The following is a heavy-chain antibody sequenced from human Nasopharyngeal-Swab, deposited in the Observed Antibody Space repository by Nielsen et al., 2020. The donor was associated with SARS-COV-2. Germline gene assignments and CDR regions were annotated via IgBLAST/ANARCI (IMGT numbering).Heavy chain of an antibody. V-gene: IGHV3-7*01. CDR3: AREGTGVAGIWVHHYYYGMDV. J-gene: IGHJ6*02. Sequence: GESLKISCAASGFTFSSYWMSWVRQAPGKGLEWVANIKQDGSEKYYVDSVKGRFTISRDNAKNSLYLQMNSLRAEDTAVYYCAREGTGVAGIWVHHYYYGMDVWGQGTTVTVSS. D-gene: IGHD6-19*01. CDR2: IKQDGSEK. CDR1: GFTFSSYW.